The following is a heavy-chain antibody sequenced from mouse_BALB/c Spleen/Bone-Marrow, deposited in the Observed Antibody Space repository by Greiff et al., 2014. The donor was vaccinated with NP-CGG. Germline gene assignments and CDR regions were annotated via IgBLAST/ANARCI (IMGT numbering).Heavy chain of an antibody. Sequence: EVQLQQSGAELVKPGASVKLSCTASGFNIKDTYMHWVKQRPEQGLEWIGRIDPANGNTKYDPKFQGKATLTADTSSNTAYLQLGCLKPNDTAVDYCARSGGYGNYWACFAYWGQGTLVTVSA. CDR3: ARSGGYGNYWACFAY. CDR2: IDPANGNT. J-gene: IGHJ3*01. V-gene: IGHV14-3*02. CDR1: GFNIKDTY. D-gene: IGHD2-10*02.